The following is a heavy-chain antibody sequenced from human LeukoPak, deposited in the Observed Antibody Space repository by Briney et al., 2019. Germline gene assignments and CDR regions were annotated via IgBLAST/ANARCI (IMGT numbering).Heavy chain of an antibody. Sequence: SVKVSCKASGGTFSSYAIRWLRQAPGQGLEWMGGIIPIFGTANYAQKFQGRVTITTDESTSTAYMELSSLRSEDTAVYYCARDIVVVPAAGGGAFDIWGQGTMVTVSS. V-gene: IGHV1-69*05. J-gene: IGHJ3*02. D-gene: IGHD2-2*01. CDR3: ARDIVVVPAAGGGAFDI. CDR1: GGTFSSYA. CDR2: IIPIFGTA.